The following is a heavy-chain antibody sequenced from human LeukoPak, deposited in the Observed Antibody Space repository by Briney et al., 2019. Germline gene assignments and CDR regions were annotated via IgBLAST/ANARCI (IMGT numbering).Heavy chain of an antibody. CDR1: GGSFSGYY. CDR2: INHSGST. Sequence: SETLSLTCAVYGGSFSGYYWSWIRQPPGEGLEWIGEINHSGSTNYNPSLKSRVTISVDTSKNQFSLKLSSVTAADTAVYYCARAPSRLRGSSRAFDIWGQGTMVTVSS. D-gene: IGHD1-26*01. CDR3: ARAPSRLRGSSRAFDI. J-gene: IGHJ3*02. V-gene: IGHV4-34*01.